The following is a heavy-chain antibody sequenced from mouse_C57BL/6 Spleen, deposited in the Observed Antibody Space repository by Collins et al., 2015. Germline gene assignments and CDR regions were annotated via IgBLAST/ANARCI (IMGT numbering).Heavy chain of an antibody. V-gene: IGHV1-80*01. D-gene: IGHD2-4*01. J-gene: IGHJ4*01. CDR3: ARSDDYLYAMDY. CDR1: GYAFSSYW. Sequence: QVQLQQSGAELVKPGASVKISCKASGYAFSSYWMNWVKQRPGKGLEWIGQIYPGDGDTNYNGKFKGKATLTADKSSSTAYMQLSSLTSEDSAVYFCARSDDYLYAMDYWGQGTSVTVSS. CDR2: IYPGDGDT.